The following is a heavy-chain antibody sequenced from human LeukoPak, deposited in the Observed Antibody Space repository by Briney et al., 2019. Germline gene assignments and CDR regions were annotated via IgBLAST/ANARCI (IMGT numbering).Heavy chain of an antibody. V-gene: IGHV3-30*19. J-gene: IGHJ3*02. CDR3: ARAPMSYDSSGFGGAFDI. D-gene: IGHD3-22*01. Sequence: PGRSLTLSCAASGFTFSSFGMHWVRQAPGKGLEWVAVISYDGTNKYYADSVKGRFTISRDNSKNTMYLQMNSLRAEDTAMYYCARAPMSYDSSGFGGAFDIWGQGTMVTVSS. CDR2: ISYDGTNK. CDR1: GFTFSSFG.